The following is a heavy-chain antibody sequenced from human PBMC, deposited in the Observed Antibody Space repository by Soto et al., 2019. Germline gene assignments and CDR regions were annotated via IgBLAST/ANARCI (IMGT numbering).Heavy chain of an antibody. J-gene: IGHJ6*02. D-gene: IGHD5-18*01. V-gene: IGHV3-30-3*01. CDR1: GLTFSSNA. CDR3: AKGRGYNYGYDAMDV. CDR2: ISYDGRNK. Sequence: GGSLRLSCAASGLTFSSNAIHWIRQAPGKGLQWVAVISYDGRNKFYADSVKGRFTISRDNSKNTLYLQTNSLRAEDTAVYYCAKGRGYNYGYDAMDVWGQGTTVTVSS.